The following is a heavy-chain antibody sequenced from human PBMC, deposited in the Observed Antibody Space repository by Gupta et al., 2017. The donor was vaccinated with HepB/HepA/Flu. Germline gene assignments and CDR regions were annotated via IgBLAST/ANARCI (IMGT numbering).Heavy chain of an antibody. Sequence: QVQLVQSGAEVKKPGSSVKVSCKASGGTFSSYAISWVRQAPGQGLEWMGRIIPILGIANYAQKFQGRVTITADKSTSTAYMELSSLRSEDTAVYYCARSGNSYYYYGMDVWGQGTTVTVSS. CDR3: ARSGNSYYYYGMDV. V-gene: IGHV1-69*04. J-gene: IGHJ6*02. CDR1: GGTFSSYA. D-gene: IGHD4-23*01. CDR2: IIPILGIA.